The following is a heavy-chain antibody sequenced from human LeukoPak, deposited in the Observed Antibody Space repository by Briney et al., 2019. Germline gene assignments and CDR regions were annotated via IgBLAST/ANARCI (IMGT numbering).Heavy chain of an antibody. CDR2: INQDGSET. CDR3: SAILYH. D-gene: IGHD2-2*01. CDR1: KFTSGHSFTNYW. Sequence: QAGGSLRLSCVASKFTSGHSFTNYWMSWVRQAPGKGLEWVANINQDGSETYYVVSVKGRFTMSRDNAKKSVSLQMNSLRADDTAIYYCSAILYHWGQGTLVTVSS. J-gene: IGHJ4*02. V-gene: IGHV3-7*01.